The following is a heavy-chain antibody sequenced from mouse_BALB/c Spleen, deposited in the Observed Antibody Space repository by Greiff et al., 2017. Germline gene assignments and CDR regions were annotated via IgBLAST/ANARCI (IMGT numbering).Heavy chain of an antibody. V-gene: IGHV1-7*01. CDR2: INPSTGYT. Sequence: QVQLQQSGAELAKPGASVKMSCKASGYTFTSYWMHWVKQRPGQGLEWIGYINPSTGYTEYNQKFKDKATLTADKSSSTAYMQLSSLTSEDSAVYYCARRIYYDYGYFDYWGQGTTLTVSS. D-gene: IGHD2-4*01. CDR3: ARRIYYDYGYFDY. J-gene: IGHJ2*01. CDR1: GYTFTSYW.